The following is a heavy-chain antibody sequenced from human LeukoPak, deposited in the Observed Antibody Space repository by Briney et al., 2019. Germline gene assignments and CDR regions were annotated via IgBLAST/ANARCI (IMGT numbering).Heavy chain of an antibody. CDR1: GGTFSSYA. J-gene: IGHJ4*02. CDR3: ARALAYYYDSSGYYYEYYFDY. V-gene: IGHV1-69*13. CDR2: IIPIFGTA. Sequence: SVKVSCKASGGTFSSYAISWVRQAPGQGLEWMGGIIPIFGTANYAQKFQGRVPITADESTSTAYMELSSLRSEDTAVYYCARALAYYYDSSGYYYEYYFDYWGQGTLVTVSS. D-gene: IGHD3-22*01.